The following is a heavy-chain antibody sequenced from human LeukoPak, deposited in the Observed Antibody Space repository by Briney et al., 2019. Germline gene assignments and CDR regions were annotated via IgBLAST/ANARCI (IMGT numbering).Heavy chain of an antibody. CDR2: ISSAGDAT. CDR1: GFTFNDYG. D-gene: IGHD6-19*01. CDR3: AKRFYGSDGYVVGDDY. Sequence: GGSLRLSCVGSGFTFNDYGPNWVRQAPGKGLEWVSAISSAGDATYYADSVRGRFTTSRDNSNNILYLQMNGLRAEDTAVYYCAKRFYGSDGYVVGDDYWGQGTLVTVSS. J-gene: IGHJ4*02. V-gene: IGHV3-23*01.